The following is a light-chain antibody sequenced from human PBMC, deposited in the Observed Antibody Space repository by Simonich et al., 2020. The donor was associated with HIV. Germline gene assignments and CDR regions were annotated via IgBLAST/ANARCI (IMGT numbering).Light chain of an antibody. CDR1: QSISSY. CDR2: AAS. J-gene: IGKJ1*01. Sequence: DIQMTQSPSSLSASVGDRVTITCRASQSISSYLNWYQQKPGKAPKLLIYAASSLQSGVPSRFSGGESGTEFTLTISSLQPEDFATYYCQHLKGYPPTFGQGTRVEF. V-gene: IGKV1-9*01. CDR3: QHLKGYPPT.